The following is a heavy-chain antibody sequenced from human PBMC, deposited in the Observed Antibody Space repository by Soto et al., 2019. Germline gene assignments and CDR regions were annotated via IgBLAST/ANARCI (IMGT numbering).Heavy chain of an antibody. CDR2: ISGSGVST. CDR3: AKSGERPWSFGESSPHYYYGLDV. J-gene: IGHJ6*02. Sequence: EVQLLESGGGLVQPGESLRLSCAASGFTFDRYAMNWVRQAPGKGLEWVSAISGSGVSTYYGDSVKGRFTISRDNSKNMLSLQMYSLRAEDTAVYYCAKSGERPWSFGESSPHYYYGLDVWGQGTTVTVSS. D-gene: IGHD3-10*01. V-gene: IGHV3-23*01. CDR1: GFTFDRYA.